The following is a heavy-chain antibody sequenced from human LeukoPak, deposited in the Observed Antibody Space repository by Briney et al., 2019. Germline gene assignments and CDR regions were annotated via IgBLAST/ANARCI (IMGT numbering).Heavy chain of an antibody. J-gene: IGHJ6*03. CDR3: ARVIDDSSGYYYYYYMDV. CDR1: GYTFTSYG. Sequence: GASVKVSCKASGYTFTSYGISWVRQAPGQGLEWMGWISAYNGNTNYAQKLQGRVTMTTDTSTSTAYMELRSLRSDDTAVYYCARVIDDSSGYYYYYYMDVWGKGTTVTVSS. CDR2: ISAYNGNT. D-gene: IGHD3-22*01. V-gene: IGHV1-18*01.